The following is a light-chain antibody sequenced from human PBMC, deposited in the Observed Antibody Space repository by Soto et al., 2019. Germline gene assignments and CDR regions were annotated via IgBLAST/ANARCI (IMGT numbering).Light chain of an antibody. V-gene: IGKV1-39*01. CDR3: QQSFSAPLT. CDR2: AAS. J-gene: IGKJ3*01. Sequence: DIEMTQSPSSLSASVGDRITITCRASQNINNYLNWYQQKPGKVPRFLIYAASSLRTGVPSRFSGSGSGTDFTLTITNVQPDDSATYYCQQSFSAPLTCGPGTKVNL. CDR1: QNINNY.